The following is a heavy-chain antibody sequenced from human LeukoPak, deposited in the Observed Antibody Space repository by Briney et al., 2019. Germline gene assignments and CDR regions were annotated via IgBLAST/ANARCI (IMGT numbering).Heavy chain of an antibody. J-gene: IGHJ4*02. V-gene: IGHV3-23*01. CDR2: LGGTNGYT. CDR3: ARVSSGCYACDFDY. D-gene: IGHD2-2*01. CDR1: GFTFSSYA. Sequence: PGGSLRLSCVASGFTFSSYAMSWVRQPPGNGLEWVSSLGGTNGYTYFADSVKGRFSISRDNSQNTLYLQMNSLRAEDTALYYCARVSSGCYACDFDYWGQGTLVTVSS.